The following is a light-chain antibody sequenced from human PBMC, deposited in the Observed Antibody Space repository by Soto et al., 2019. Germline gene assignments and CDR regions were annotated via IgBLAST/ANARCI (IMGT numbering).Light chain of an antibody. CDR1: QSISSY. CDR3: QQSSMTPFT. J-gene: IGKJ3*01. Sequence: DIQMTQSPSSLSASAGDRVTITCRASQSISSYLNWYQQKPGKAPKLLIYAASNLQSEVPSRFSGIGSGTDFTLTISSLQPEDFATYFCQQSSMTPFTFGPGTKVEIK. V-gene: IGKV1-39*01. CDR2: AAS.